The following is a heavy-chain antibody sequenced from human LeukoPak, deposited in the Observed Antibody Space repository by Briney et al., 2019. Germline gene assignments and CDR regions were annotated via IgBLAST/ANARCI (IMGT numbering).Heavy chain of an antibody. Sequence: PGGSLRLSCAASGFTFSSYWMHWVRQAPGKGLVWVSRINSDGSSTSYADSVKGRFTISRDNAKNTLYLQMNSLRAEDTAVYYCARDFELRYSGGWYWFDPWGQGTLVTVSS. CDR2: INSDGSST. CDR1: GFTFSSYW. J-gene: IGHJ5*02. D-gene: IGHD6-19*01. V-gene: IGHV3-74*01. CDR3: ARDFELRYSGGWYWFDP.